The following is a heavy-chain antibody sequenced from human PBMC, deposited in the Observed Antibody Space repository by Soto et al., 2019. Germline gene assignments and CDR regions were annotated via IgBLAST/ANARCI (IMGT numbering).Heavy chain of an antibody. D-gene: IGHD3-22*01. Sequence: GASVKVSCKASGYTFTSYGISWVRQAPGQGLEWMGWISAYNGNTNYAQKLQGRVTMTTDTSTSTAYMELRSLRSDDTAVYYCARDYDSSGYYYYYYGMDVWGQGTTVTVSS. J-gene: IGHJ6*02. CDR3: ARDYDSSGYYYYYYGMDV. CDR2: ISAYNGNT. V-gene: IGHV1-18*01. CDR1: GYTFTSYG.